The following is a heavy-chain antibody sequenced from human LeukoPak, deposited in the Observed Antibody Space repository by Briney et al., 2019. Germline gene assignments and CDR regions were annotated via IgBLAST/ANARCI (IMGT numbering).Heavy chain of an antibody. V-gene: IGHV4-61*02. CDR3: SRLTHSYYSDTSGYYPYYYMDV. CDR1: GGSVTSGPNY. Sequence: SETLSLTCTVSGGSVTSGPNYWNWIRRPAGKGLEWIGRIQTSGRVNYNPSLKSRVTVYLDTPKNLVSLRLSSVTAADTAVYYCSRLTHSYYSDTSGYYPYYYMDVWGEGTTVAVSS. J-gene: IGHJ6*03. D-gene: IGHD3-22*01. CDR2: IQTSGRV.